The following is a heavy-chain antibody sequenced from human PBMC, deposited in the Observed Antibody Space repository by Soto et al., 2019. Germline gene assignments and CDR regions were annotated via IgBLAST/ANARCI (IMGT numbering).Heavy chain of an antibody. CDR3: AKGGRQWLVTSDFNY. Sequence: VQLVESGGGVVQPGGSLRLSCAASEFTFSAYAMHWVRQAPGKGLEWVAVVPLVGGNTHYADSVKGRFTISRDSSKNTGSLEMTSLRAEDTAVYYCAKGGRQWLVTSDFNYWGQGALVTVSS. CDR2: VPLVGGNT. J-gene: IGHJ4*02. D-gene: IGHD6-19*01. V-gene: IGHV3-30*18. CDR1: EFTFSAYA.